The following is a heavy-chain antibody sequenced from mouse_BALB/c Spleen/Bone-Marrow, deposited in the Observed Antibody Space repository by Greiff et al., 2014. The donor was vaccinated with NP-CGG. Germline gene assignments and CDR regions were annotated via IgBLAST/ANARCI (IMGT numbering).Heavy chain of an antibody. CDR2: ISSDSGTI. D-gene: IGHD1-1*01. CDR3: ARSNYVGYYAMDY. Sequence: EVKLMESGGGLVQPGGSRKLSCAASGFTFSSFGKHWVRQAPEKGLEWVAYISSDSGTIYYADTVRGRFTISRDNPKNTLFLQMTSLRSEDTAMYYCARSNYVGYYAMDYWGQGTSVTVSS. V-gene: IGHV5-17*02. J-gene: IGHJ4*01. CDR1: GFTFSSFG.